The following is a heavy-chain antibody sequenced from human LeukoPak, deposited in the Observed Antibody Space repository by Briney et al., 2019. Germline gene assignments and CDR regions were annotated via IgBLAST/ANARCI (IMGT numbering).Heavy chain of an antibody. CDR1: GFTFSSYA. J-gene: IGHJ5*02. Sequence: GASLRLSCAASGFTFSSYAMSWVRQAPGKGLEWVSAISGSGGSTYYADSVKGRFTIPRDNSKNTLYLQMNSLRAEDTAVYYCAKAGYCSSTSCRRGWCDPWGQGTLVTVSS. CDR2: ISGSGGST. V-gene: IGHV3-23*01. CDR3: AKAGYCSSTSCRRGWCDP. D-gene: IGHD2-2*01.